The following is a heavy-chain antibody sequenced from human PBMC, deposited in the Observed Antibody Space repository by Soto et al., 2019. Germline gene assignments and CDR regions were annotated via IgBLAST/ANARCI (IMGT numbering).Heavy chain of an antibody. CDR2: IDPSDSYT. CDR3: ARHTLIMIEAFDI. J-gene: IGHJ3*02. Sequence: GESLKISCKSSGYSFTSYWISWVRQMPGKGLEWMGRIDPSDSYTNYSPSFQGHVTISADKSISTAYLQWSSLKASDTAMYYCARHTLIMIEAFDIWGQGTMVTVSS. V-gene: IGHV5-10-1*01. D-gene: IGHD3-16*01. CDR1: GYSFTSYW.